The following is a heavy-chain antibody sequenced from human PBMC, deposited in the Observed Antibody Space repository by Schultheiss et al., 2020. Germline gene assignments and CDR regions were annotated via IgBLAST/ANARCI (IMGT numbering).Heavy chain of an antibody. CDR3: AAAYYYGSGSYAYYYYGMDV. CDR2: IYYSGST. V-gene: IGHV4-61*01. CDR1: GGSVSSGSYY. Sequence: SETLSLTCTVSGGSVSSGSYYWSWIRQPPGKGLEWIGYIYYSGSTKYNPSLKSRVTISVDTSKNQFSLKLSSVTAADTAVYYCAAAYYYGSGSYAYYYYGMDVWGRGTTVTVSS. J-gene: IGHJ6*02. D-gene: IGHD3-10*01.